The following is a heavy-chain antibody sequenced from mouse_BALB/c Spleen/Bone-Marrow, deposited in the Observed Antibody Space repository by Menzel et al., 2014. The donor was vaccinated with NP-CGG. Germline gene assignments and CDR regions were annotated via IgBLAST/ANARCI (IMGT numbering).Heavy chain of an antibody. CDR1: GYTFTSYW. J-gene: IGHJ2*01. V-gene: IGHV1-69*02. CDR3: ARGLYGDSVY. D-gene: IGHD2-13*01. CDR2: IDPSDSYT. Sequence: QVQLQQSGADLVKPGASVMLSCKASGYTFTSYWMHWVKQRPGQGLEWIGEIDPSDSYTNYNQKFKGKATLTVDKSSSTAYMQLSSLTSEDSAVYYCARGLYGDSVYWGQGTTLTVSS.